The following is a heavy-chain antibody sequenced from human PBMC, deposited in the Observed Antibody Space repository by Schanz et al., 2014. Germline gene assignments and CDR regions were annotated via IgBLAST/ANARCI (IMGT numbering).Heavy chain of an antibody. D-gene: IGHD2-8*01. CDR2: IYSGSRT. CDR3: ASLYDREYFDY. J-gene: IGHJ4*02. CDR1: GFTLSSYA. V-gene: IGHV3-66*01. Sequence: VQLVESGGGVVQPGGSLRLSCAASGFTLSSYALSWVRQSPGKGLEWVSVIYSGSRTYYADSVKGRFTISRDSSRNTLYLQMNSLRAEDTAVYYCASLYDREYFDYWGQGTLVTVSS.